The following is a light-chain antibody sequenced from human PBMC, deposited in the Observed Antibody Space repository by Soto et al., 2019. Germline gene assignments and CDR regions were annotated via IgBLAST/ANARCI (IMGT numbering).Light chain of an antibody. CDR3: QTWVTGIHVV. Sequence: QPVLTQSPSASASLGASVKLTCTLSSGLSNYAIAWHQQQPEKGPRYLMKLNSDGSHSKGDGIPDRFSGSSSGAERYLTISSLQSEDEADYYCQTWVTGIHVVFGGGTKLTVL. CDR2: LNSDGSH. V-gene: IGLV4-69*01. J-gene: IGLJ2*01. CDR1: SGLSNYA.